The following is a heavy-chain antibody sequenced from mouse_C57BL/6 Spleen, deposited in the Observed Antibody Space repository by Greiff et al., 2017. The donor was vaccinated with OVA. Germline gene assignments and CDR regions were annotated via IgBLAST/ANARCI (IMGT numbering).Heavy chain of an antibody. CDR1: GYTFTDYN. CDR3: ARGDGNYFDY. CDR2: INPNNGGT. J-gene: IGHJ2*01. Sequence: VQLKESGPELVKPGASVKISCKASGYTFTDYNMDWVKQSHGQSLEWIGDINPNNGGTIYNEKFKGKATLTVDKSSSTAYMELRSLTSEDTAIYYCARGDGNYFDYWGQGTTLTVSS. V-gene: IGHV1-18*01. D-gene: IGHD2-3*01.